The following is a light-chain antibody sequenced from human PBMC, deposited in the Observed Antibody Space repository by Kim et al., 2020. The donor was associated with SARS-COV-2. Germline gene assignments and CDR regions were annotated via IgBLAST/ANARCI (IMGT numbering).Light chain of an antibody. CDR2: DVS. CDR1: SSDVGGYNY. J-gene: IGLJ1*01. CDR3: SSYTSSNTYV. Sequence: GQSSTISGTGTSSDVGGYNYISWYQQHPGKAPKLMVFDVSNRPSGVSNRFSGSKSGNTASLTISGLQAEDEADYYCSSYTSSNTYVFGAGTKVTVL. V-gene: IGLV2-14*03.